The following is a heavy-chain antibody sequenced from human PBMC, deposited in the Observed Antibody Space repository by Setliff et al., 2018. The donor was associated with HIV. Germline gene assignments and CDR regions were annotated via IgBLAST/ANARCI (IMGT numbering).Heavy chain of an antibody. D-gene: IGHD1-1*01. CDR3: ARGASKELDY. V-gene: IGHV4-34*01. CDR1: GGSFSGYY. CDR2: INHSGST. Sequence: PSETLSLTCAVYGGSFSGYYWTWIRQPPGKGLEWIGEINHSGSTSYNPSLMSRVTISVDTSKDQFSLKLRSVTAADTAVYYCARGASKELDYWGPGTLVTSPQ. J-gene: IGHJ4*02.